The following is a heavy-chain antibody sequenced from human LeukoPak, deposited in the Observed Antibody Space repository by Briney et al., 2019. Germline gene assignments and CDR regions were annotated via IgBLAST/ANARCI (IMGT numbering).Heavy chain of an antibody. CDR1: GFTFNSYN. D-gene: IGHD2-15*01. CDR3: ALLQTRKNPFDI. CDR2: ISSSTNSI. J-gene: IGHJ3*02. V-gene: IGHV3-48*02. Sequence: GGSLRLSCAASGFTFNSYNMSWVRQAPGKGLEWVSYISSSTNSIYYADSVKGRFTISRDNAKNPLFLQMNSLRDEDTAVYYCALLQTRKNPFDIWGQGTMVTVSS.